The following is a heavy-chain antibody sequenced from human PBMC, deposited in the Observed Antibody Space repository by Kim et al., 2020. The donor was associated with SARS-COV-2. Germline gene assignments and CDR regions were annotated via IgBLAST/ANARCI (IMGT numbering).Heavy chain of an antibody. CDR1: GFLFSSYN. CDR3: AREVNHYYYYGMDV. J-gene: IGHJ6*02. Sequence: GRSLRLSCAASGFLFSSYNMNWLRQAPGKGLEWVAYINSRGTNIAYADSVKGRFTVSRDNAKNSLFLHVDSLRDEDTALYYCAREVNHYYYYGMDVWG. CDR2: INSRGTNI. V-gene: IGHV3-48*02. D-gene: IGHD3-22*01.